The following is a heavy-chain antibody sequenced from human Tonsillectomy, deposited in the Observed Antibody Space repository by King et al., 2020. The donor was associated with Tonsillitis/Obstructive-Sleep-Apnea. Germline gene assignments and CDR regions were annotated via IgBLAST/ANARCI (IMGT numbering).Heavy chain of an antibody. J-gene: IGHJ6*03. CDR2: ISYDESDA. Sequence: VQLVESGGGVVQPGRSLRLSCAASGFTFSSYAIHWVRQAPGKGLEWVAVISYDESDASYADSVKGRFTISRDNSKNTLYLQMNSLRPEDTAVYYCASHTERRYCSAGSCYLDVWGTGTTVTVSS. CDR1: GFTFSSYA. V-gene: IGHV3-30*04. CDR3: ASHTERRYCSAGSCYLDV. D-gene: IGHD2-15*01.